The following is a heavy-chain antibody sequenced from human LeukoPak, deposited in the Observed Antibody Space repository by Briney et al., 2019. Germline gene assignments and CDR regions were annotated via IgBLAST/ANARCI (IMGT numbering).Heavy chain of an antibody. J-gene: IGHJ4*02. CDR3: ARDRVAARPFDY. D-gene: IGHD6-6*01. Sequence: GASVKASCKASGYTFTSYYMHWLRQTPGQGLEWMGIINPSGGSTSYAQKFQGRVTMTRDTSTSTVYMELSSLRSEDTAVYYCARDRVAARPFDYWGQGTLVTVSS. V-gene: IGHV1-46*01. CDR2: INPSGGST. CDR1: GYTFTSYY.